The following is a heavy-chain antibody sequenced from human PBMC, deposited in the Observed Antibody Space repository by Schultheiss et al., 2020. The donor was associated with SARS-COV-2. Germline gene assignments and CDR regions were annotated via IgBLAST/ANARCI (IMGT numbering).Heavy chain of an antibody. Sequence: GGSLRLSCAASGFTFSSYWMHWVRQAPGKGLEWVSGISGSGGSTYYADSVKGRFTISRDNSKNTLYLQMNSLRAEDTAVYYCAKDQEQWLVLLSMFDYWGQGTLVTVSS. D-gene: IGHD6-19*01. V-gene: IGHV3-23*01. CDR2: ISGSGGST. CDR3: AKDQEQWLVLLSMFDY. J-gene: IGHJ4*02. CDR1: GFTFSSYW.